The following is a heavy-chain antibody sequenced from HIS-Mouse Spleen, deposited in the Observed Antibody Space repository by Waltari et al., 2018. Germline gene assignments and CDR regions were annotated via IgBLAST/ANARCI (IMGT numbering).Heavy chain of an antibody. CDR1: GGSISSSSYY. D-gene: IGHD6-13*01. Sequence: QLQLQESGPGLVKPSETLSLTCTVSGGSISSSSYYWGWIRQPPGKGLEWIGGIYYSGSTSYNPSLKSRVNISVDTSKNQFSRKLSSVTAADTAVYYCAREIPYSSSWYDWYFDLWGRGTLVTVSS. CDR2: IYYSGST. J-gene: IGHJ2*01. V-gene: IGHV4-39*07. CDR3: AREIPYSSSWYDWYFDL.